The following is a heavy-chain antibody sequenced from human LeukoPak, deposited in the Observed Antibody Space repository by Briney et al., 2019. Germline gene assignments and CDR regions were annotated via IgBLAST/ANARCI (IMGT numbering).Heavy chain of an antibody. CDR3: ARDSQAYCSGGSCSMFDY. V-gene: IGHV3-23*01. D-gene: IGHD2-15*01. J-gene: IGHJ4*02. CDR1: GFTFSSYG. CDR2: ISGSGGST. Sequence: SGGSLRLSCAASGFTFSSYGMSWVRQAPGKGLEWVSAISGSGGSTYYADSVKGRFTISRDNTRNSLYLQMNSLRAEDTAVYYCARDSQAYCSGGSCSMFDYWGQGALVTVSS.